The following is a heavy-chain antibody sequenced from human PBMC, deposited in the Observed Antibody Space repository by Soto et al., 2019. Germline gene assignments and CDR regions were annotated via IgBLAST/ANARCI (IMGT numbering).Heavy chain of an antibody. CDR1: GGSFSGYY. J-gene: IGHJ4*02. V-gene: IGHV4-34*01. CDR2: INHRAST. CDR3: ARACVEMATTTCYFDY. Sequence: SQNLSLTCPVYGGSFSGYYWSCIRKPPWKGLEWIGEINHRASTNYNPSLKSRVTISVDTAKNQFSLKLSSVTAADTAVYYCARACVEMATTTCYFDYWGQGTRVTVSS. D-gene: IGHD1-1*01.